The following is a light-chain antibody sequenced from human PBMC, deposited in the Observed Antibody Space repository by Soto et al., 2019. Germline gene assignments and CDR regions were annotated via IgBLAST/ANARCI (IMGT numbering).Light chain of an antibody. V-gene: IGLV4-69*01. Sequence: QSVRTQSPSDSTSLGASVKLTCTLSSGHSNYAIAWHQQQSEKGPRYLMKLNSDGSHSKGDGIPDRFSGSSSGAERYLTISSLQSEDKADYYCQTWGSGIVVFGGGTKLTLL. CDR1: SGHSNYA. J-gene: IGLJ2*01. CDR3: QTWGSGIVV. CDR2: LNSDGSH.